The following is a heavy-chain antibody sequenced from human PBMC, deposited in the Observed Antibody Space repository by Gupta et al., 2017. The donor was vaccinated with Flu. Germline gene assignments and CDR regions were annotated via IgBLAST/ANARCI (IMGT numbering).Heavy chain of an antibody. V-gene: IGHV3-7*01. CDR1: GFTFSTSW. CDR2: IKEDGTEK. D-gene: IGHD2-21*01. Sequence: EVQLVASGGGLVQPGGSLRLPCAASGFTFSTSWMTWVRQAPGEGLEWVANIKEDGTEKNYVNSVKGRFTISRDNAKNSLYLQMNSLRAEDTAVYYCARDRAYATFDIWGQGTMVTVSS. J-gene: IGHJ3*02. CDR3: ARDRAYATFDI.